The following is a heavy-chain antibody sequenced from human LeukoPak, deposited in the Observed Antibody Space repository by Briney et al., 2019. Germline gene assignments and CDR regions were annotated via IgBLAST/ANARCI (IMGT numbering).Heavy chain of an antibody. CDR3: ARDVKRALGAFDI. V-gene: IGHV1-2*02. CDR1: GYTFTDYY. J-gene: IGHJ3*02. CDR2: INPNSGGT. Sequence: GASVKVSCKASGYTFTDYYMHWVRQAPGQGLEWMGWINPNSGGTKFAQKFQGRVTVTRDTSIRTAYMELSRLRSDDTAVYYCARDVKRALGAFDIWGQGTMVTVSS. D-gene: IGHD3-16*01.